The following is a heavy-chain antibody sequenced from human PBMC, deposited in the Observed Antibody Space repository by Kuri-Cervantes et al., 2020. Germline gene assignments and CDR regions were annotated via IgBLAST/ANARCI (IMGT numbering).Heavy chain of an antibody. V-gene: IGHV3-11*01. D-gene: IGHD5-18*01. CDR3: AREDTRGMDV. CDR1: GFTFSDYY. Sequence: GESLKISCAASGFTFSDYYMSWIRQAPGKGLEWVSYISSSGSTIYYADSVKGRFTISRDNAKNSLYLQMNSLRAEDTAVYYCAREDTRGMDVWGQGTTGTVSS. J-gene: IGHJ6*02. CDR2: ISSSGSTI.